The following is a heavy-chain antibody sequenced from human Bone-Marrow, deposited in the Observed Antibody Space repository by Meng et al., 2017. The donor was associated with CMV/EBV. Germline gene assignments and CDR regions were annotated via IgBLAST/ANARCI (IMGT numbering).Heavy chain of an antibody. V-gene: IGHV1-2*02. CDR1: RYTFTGYY. CDR3: AREREQQLVPDY. Sequence: QWQLGPSGAEVKRPGASVKVSCKASRYTFTGYYMHWVRQAPGQGLEWMGWINPNSGGTNYAQKFQGRVTMTRDTSISTAYMELSRLRSDDTAVYYCAREREQQLVPDYWGQGTLVTVSS. D-gene: IGHD6-13*01. J-gene: IGHJ4*02. CDR2: INPNSGGT.